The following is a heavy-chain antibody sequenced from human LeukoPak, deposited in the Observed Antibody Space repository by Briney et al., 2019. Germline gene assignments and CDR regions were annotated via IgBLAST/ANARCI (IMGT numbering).Heavy chain of an antibody. J-gene: IGHJ4*02. D-gene: IGHD6-19*01. CDR1: GGSISSTNW. Sequence: PSETLSLTCAVSGGSISSTNWWSWVRQPPGKGLEWIGEIYHSGSTNYNPSLKSRVTISVDKSKNQFSLKLSSVTAADTAVYYCARAGYSSGWDLAFVYWGQGTLVTVSS. V-gene: IGHV4-4*02. CDR2: IYHSGST. CDR3: ARAGYSSGWDLAFVY.